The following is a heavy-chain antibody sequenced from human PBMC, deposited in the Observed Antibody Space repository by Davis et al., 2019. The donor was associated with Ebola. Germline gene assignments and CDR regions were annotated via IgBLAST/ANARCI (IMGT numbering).Heavy chain of an antibody. J-gene: IGHJ6*02. CDR2: MYHSGST. Sequence: SETLSLTCTVSGDSISRSSHYWGWIRQPPGKGLEWIGDMYHSGSTAMYYSQSLKSRVTISVDTSKNQFSLKLSSVTAADTAVYYCASVPRRLKGYYGSGSYYDYYYYGMDVWGQGTTVTVSS. CDR3: ASVPRRLKGYYGSGSYYDYYYYGMDV. D-gene: IGHD3-10*01. V-gene: IGHV4-39*07. CDR1: GDSISRSSHY.